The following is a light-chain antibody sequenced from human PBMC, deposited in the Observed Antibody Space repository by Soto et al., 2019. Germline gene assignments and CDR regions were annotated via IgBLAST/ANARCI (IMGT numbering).Light chain of an antibody. V-gene: IGKV1-39*01. Sequence: DIQMIQSPSSLSASVGDRVTITCRASQTISNYLNWYQEKPGKAPKLLIYAASNLQSGVPSRFSGSGSGTDFTLTITNLQPEDFATYYCQKTYSTPFTFGPGTIVDVK. CDR1: QTISNY. J-gene: IGKJ3*01. CDR3: QKTYSTPFT. CDR2: AAS.